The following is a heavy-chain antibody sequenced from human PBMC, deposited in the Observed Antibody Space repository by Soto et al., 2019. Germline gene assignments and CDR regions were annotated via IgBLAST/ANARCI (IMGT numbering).Heavy chain of an antibody. Sequence: GGSLRLSCAASGFTFSSYAMSWVRQAPGKGLEWVSAISGSGDSTYYADSVKGRFTISRDNSKNTVHLQMNSLRAEDTAVYYCAKDSRIAVAGTSVYWGQGTQVTVSS. CDR1: GFTFSSYA. D-gene: IGHD6-19*01. CDR3: AKDSRIAVAGTSVY. J-gene: IGHJ4*02. CDR2: ISGSGDST. V-gene: IGHV3-23*01.